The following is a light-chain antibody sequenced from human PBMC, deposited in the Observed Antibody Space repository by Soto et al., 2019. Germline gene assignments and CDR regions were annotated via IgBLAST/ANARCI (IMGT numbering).Light chain of an antibody. J-gene: IGLJ2*01. CDR1: SSNIGSNT. CDR3: ATWDGSLNAVL. V-gene: IGLV1-44*01. Sequence: QLVLTQPPSASGTPGQKVSISCSGSSSNIGSNTVSWYQQLPGTAPKRLIFSNNQRPSGVPDRFSGSKSGTSASLAISGLQSEDEADYYCATWDGSLNAVLFGGGTKLTVL. CDR2: SNN.